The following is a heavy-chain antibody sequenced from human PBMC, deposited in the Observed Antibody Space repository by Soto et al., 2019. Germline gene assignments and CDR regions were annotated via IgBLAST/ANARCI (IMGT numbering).Heavy chain of an antibody. V-gene: IGHV1-69*13. CDR3: ARVPPYCSGGSCYGY. D-gene: IGHD2-15*01. Sequence: SVKVSCKASGGTFSSYAISWVRQAPGQGLEWMGGIIPIFGTANYAQKFQGRVTITADESTSTAYMELSSLRSEDTAVYYCARVPPYCSGGSCYGYWGQGTLVTVSS. CDR2: IIPIFGTA. CDR1: GGTFSSYA. J-gene: IGHJ4*02.